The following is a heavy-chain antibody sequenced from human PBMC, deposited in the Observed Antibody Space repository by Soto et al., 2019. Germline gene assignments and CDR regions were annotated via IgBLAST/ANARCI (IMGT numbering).Heavy chain of an antibody. J-gene: IGHJ5*02. CDR1: GFSFSGYA. D-gene: IGHD3-10*01. Sequence: VQLLESGGGLVQPGGSLRLSCAGSGFSFSGYAMSWVRQAPGKGLEWVSGISGSGGSTYYADSVKGRFTISRDNSKNTMSLQMNSLRAEDTAVYYCATGMGSYILSLDPWGQGTLVTVSS. CDR2: ISGSGGST. V-gene: IGHV3-23*01. CDR3: ATGMGSYILSLDP.